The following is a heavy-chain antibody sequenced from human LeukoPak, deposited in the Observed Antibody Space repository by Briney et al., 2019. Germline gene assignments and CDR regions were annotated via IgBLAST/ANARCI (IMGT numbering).Heavy chain of an antibody. CDR2: IYTSGST. J-gene: IGHJ6*03. D-gene: IGHD5-12*01. Sequence: SETLSLTCTVSGGSISSYYWSWIRQPPGKGLEWIGYIYTSGSTNYNPSLRSRVTISVDTSKNQFSLKLSSVTAADTAVYYCARLGLRGRRGLYYYYYYMDVWGKGTTVTVSS. CDR3: ARLGLRGRRGLYYYYYYMDV. CDR1: GGSISSYY. V-gene: IGHV4-4*09.